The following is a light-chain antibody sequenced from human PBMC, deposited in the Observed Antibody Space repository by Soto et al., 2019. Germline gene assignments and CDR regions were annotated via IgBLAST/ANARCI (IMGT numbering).Light chain of an antibody. J-gene: IGKJ2*01. CDR2: DGS. CDR3: QQNHNLPHT. CDR1: QDIINF. V-gene: IGKV1-33*01. Sequence: DIQMTQSPSSLSASVGDRVTITCRASQDIINFLNWYQQKPGKAPKILIYDGSNLETGVASRFSGSGSGTDFTFTISSLQPEDIATYYCQQNHNLPHTFGQGTRLDI.